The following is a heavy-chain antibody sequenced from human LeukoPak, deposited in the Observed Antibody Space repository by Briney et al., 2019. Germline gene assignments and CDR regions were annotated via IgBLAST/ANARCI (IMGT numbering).Heavy chain of an antibody. Sequence: SETLSLTCAVYGGSFSGYYWSWIRQPPRKGLEWIGEINHSGSTNYNPSLKSRVTISVDTSKNQFSLKLSSVTAADTAVYYCARRGFGDGYNVWGQGTLVTVSS. V-gene: IGHV4-34*01. D-gene: IGHD5-24*01. CDR2: INHSGST. CDR1: GGSFSGYY. J-gene: IGHJ4*02. CDR3: ARRGFGDGYNV.